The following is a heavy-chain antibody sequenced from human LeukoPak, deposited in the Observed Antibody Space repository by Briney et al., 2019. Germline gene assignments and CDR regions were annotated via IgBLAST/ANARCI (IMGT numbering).Heavy chain of an antibody. CDR1: GYTFTGYY. D-gene: IGHD3-22*01. J-gene: IGHJ1*01. CDR3: ARQDDYYDSSGYYYVVFQH. CDR2: INPNSGGT. Sequence: RASVKVSCKASGYTFTGYYMHWVRQAPGQGLEWMGRINPNSGGTNYAQKFQGRVTMTRDTSISTAYMELSRLRTDDTAVYYCARQDDYYDSSGYYYVVFQHWGQGTLVTVSS. V-gene: IGHV1-2*06.